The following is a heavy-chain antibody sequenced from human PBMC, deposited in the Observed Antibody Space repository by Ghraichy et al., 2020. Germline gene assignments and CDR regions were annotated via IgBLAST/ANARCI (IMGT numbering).Heavy chain of an antibody. J-gene: IGHJ3*02. V-gene: IGHV4-34*01. CDR1: GGSFSGYY. D-gene: IGHD1-26*01. CDR2: INHSGST. CDR3: ARVSKGYSGSYGAFDI. Sequence: SETLSLTCAVYGGSFSGYYWSWIRQPPGKGLEWIGEINHSGSTNYNPSLKSRVTISVDTSKNQFSLKLSSVTAADTAVYYCARVSKGYSGSYGAFDIWGQGTMVTVSS.